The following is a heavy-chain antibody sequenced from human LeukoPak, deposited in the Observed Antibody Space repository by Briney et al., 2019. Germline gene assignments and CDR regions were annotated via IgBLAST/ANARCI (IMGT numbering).Heavy chain of an antibody. J-gene: IGHJ5*02. CDR3: AHMVRGVVFDP. CDR1: GNSISSGDNY. CDR2: IYTSGST. Sequence: SETLSLTCTVSGNSISSGDNYWSWIRQPAGKGLEWIGRIYTSGSTNYNPSLKSRVTISVDTSKNQFSLKLSSVTAADTAVYYCAHMVRGVVFDPWGQGTLVTVSS. D-gene: IGHD3-10*01. V-gene: IGHV4-61*02.